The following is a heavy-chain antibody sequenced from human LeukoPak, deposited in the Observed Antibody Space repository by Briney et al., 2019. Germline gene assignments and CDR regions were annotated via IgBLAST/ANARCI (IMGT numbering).Heavy chain of an antibody. V-gene: IGHV3-23*01. CDR1: GFSLSSYA. CDR3: ARVIMVATTSLLDY. Sequence: GGSLRLSCAASGFSLSSYAMSWVRQAPGKGLEWVSTISGSGGGGSTYYADSVKGRFTISRDNAKNSLYLQMNSLRAEDTAVYYCARVIMVATTSLLDYWGQGTLVTVSS. D-gene: IGHD5-24*01. CDR2: ISGSGGGGST. J-gene: IGHJ4*02.